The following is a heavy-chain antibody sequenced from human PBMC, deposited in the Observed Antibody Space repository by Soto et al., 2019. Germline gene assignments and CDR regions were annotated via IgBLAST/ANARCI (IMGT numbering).Heavy chain of an antibody. D-gene: IGHD2-2*01. CDR3: HVVPAPWYYGMDV. V-gene: IGHV3-73*01. J-gene: IGHJ6*02. CDR1: GFTSSGSA. CDR2: IRSKANSYAT. Sequence: GGSLRLSCAASGFTSSGSAMHWVRQASGKGLEWVGRIRSKANSYATAYAASVKGRFTISRDDSKNTAYLQMNSLKTEDTAVYYCHVVPAPWYYGMDVWGQGTTVTVSS.